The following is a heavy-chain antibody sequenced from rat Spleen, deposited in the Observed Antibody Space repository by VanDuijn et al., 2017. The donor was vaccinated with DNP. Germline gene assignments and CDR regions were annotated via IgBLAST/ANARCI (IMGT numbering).Heavy chain of an antibody. CDR2: VSSGGNT. D-gene: IGHD1-1*01. Sequence: QVQLEESGPGLMQPSQTLSLTCTVSGFSLTSYGVSWVRPPPGKGLEWIAAVSSGGNTYYNSGLKSRLSISRDTSKSQVFLKMNSLQTEDTAIYFCTRVYYSAEDWFAYWGHGVMVTVSS. V-gene: IGHV2S12*01. CDR3: TRVYYSAEDWFAY. CDR1: GFSLTSYG. J-gene: IGHJ2*01.